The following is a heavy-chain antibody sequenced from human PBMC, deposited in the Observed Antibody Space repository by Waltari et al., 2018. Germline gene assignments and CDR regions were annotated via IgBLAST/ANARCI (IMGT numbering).Heavy chain of an antibody. CDR3: VAAKEYYYDGSGDDAFET. CDR2: IYQSGSS. D-gene: IGHD3-22*01. V-gene: IGHV4-38-2*01. J-gene: IGHJ3*02. Sequence: QVQLQESGPGLAKSSETLSLTCDVSGYSMRSGYYWRWIRQPPRKGLEGIASIYQSGSSYYNPSLRSRVTISVDTSRNQFSLEMTSVTATDTATYYCVAAKEYYYDGSGDDAFETWGQGTLVTVSS. CDR1: GYSMRSGYY.